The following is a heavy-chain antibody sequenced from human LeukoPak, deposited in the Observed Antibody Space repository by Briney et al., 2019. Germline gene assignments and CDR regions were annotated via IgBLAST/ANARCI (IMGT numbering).Heavy chain of an antibody. CDR2: ITGSGGGT. V-gene: IGHV3-23*01. D-gene: IGHD3-22*01. CDR3: AIDSSSGYPFQY. J-gene: IGHJ1*01. CDR1: GFIFSSYA. Sequence: GGSQRLSCAASGFIFSSYAMRWDRQAPEKGLEWVSGITGSGGGTYYADSVKGRFTISRDNSQNTLYLQMNSLRAEDTAVYYCAIDSSSGYPFQYWGQGTLVTVSS.